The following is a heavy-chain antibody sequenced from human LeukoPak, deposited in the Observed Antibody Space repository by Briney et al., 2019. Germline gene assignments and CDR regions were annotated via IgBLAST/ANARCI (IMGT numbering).Heavy chain of an antibody. CDR1: GYTFATYS. CDR3: ARGHSSGRDYYFDT. D-gene: IGHD6-19*01. J-gene: IGHJ4*02. V-gene: IGHV1-18*01. Sequence: ASVKVSCRTSGYTFATYSINWVRQAPGQGLEWMGWISGYSGSTNYAQKLQGRVTMTTDTSTTTAYMELRSLKSDDTAVYYCARGHSSGRDYYFDTWGQGTLVTVSS. CDR2: ISGYSGST.